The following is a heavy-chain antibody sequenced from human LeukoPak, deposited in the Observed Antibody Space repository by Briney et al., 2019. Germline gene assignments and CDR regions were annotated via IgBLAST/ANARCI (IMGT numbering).Heavy chain of an antibody. D-gene: IGHD2-2*02. Sequence: SETLSLTCTVSSGSISSSGYYWGWIRQPPGKGLEWIASISYSESTYYNPSLRSRLTISVDTSKNQFSLNLDFVTAADTAVYYSIGYTSTYFAVDHWGRGTLVTVSS. CDR2: ISYSEST. CDR1: SGSISSSGYY. CDR3: IGYTSTYFAVDH. V-gene: IGHV4-39*01. J-gene: IGHJ4*02.